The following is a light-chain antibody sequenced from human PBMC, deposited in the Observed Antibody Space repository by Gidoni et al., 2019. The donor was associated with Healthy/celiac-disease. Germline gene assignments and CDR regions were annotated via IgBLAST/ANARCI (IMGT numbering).Light chain of an antibody. CDR1: SSNIGAGYD. Sequence: SVLTQPPSVSGAPGQRVTISCTGSSSNIGAGYDVHWYQQLPGTAPKRLIYGNSNRPSGVPDRFSGSKTGTSASLAIRGLQTEDEADYYCQSYDSSLSGSVFGGGTKLTVL. J-gene: IGLJ2*01. CDR2: GNS. V-gene: IGLV1-40*01. CDR3: QSYDSSLSGSV.